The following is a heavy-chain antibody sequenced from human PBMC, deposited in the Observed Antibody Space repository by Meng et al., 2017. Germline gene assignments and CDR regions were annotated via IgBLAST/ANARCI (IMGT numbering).Heavy chain of an antibody. CDR1: GTFSSSYL. J-gene: IGHJ3*02. Sequence: LIISYASSGTFSSSYLIHWVRHAPRRLVWWVPRINSDGSSTSYADSVKGRFTISRDNAKNTLYLQMNSLRAEDTAVYYCARALPTDWPYGGNTDAFDIWGQGTMVTVSS. V-gene: IGHV3-74*01. CDR2: INSDGSST. CDR3: ARALPTDWPYGGNTDAFDI. D-gene: IGHD4-23*01.